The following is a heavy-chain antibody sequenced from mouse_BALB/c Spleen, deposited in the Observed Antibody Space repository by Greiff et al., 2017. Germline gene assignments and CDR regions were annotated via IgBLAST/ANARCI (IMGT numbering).Heavy chain of an antibody. J-gene: IGHJ4*01. Sequence: DVMLVESGGGLVQPGGSRKLSCAASGFTFSSFGMHWVRQAPEKGLEWVAYISSGSSTIYYADTVKGRFTISRDNPKNTLFLQMTSLRSEDTAMYYCARSYDAMDYWGQGTSVTVSS. CDR2: ISSGSSTI. CDR3: ARSYDAMDY. V-gene: IGHV5-17*02. CDR1: GFTFSSFG.